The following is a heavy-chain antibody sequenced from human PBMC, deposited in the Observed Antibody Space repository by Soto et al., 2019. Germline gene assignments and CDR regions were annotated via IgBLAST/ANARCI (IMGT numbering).Heavy chain of an antibody. CDR1: A. V-gene: IGHV1-18*01. CDR3: LKMIVVVPAAMYWLAP. Sequence: ALRWLQQAQEKGLEWMGWISAYNGNTNYAQKLQGRVTMTTDTSTSTAYMELRSLRSDDTAVYYCLKMIVVVPAAMYWLAPWGKGSLVTVSS. J-gene: IGHJ5*02. D-gene: IGHD2-2*01. CDR2: ISAYNGNT.